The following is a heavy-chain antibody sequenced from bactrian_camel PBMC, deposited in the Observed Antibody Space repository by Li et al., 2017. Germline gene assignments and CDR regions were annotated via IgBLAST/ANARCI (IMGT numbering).Heavy chain of an antibody. CDR3: ARKRRFGSCIDDMTAGDY. D-gene: IGHD5*01. CDR2: IDSDGST. CDR1: GLTYARYC. Sequence: HVQLVESGGGSVQTGGSLRLSCASSGLTYARYCMAWFRQAPGKEREGVAAIDSDGSTSYADAVQGQFTISQDNAKNTLYLQMNNLQPEDTAMYYYARKRRFGSCIDDMTAGDYWGQGTQVTVS. V-gene: IGHV3S26*01. J-gene: IGHJ4*01.